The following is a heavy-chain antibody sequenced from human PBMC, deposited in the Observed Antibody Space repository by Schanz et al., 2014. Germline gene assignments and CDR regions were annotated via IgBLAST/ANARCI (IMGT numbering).Heavy chain of an antibody. CDR1: GYTFIDYS. CDR2: ISAYNGNT. J-gene: IGHJ4*02. CDR3: ARGGYSSGWYDRDIAHFDY. V-gene: IGHV1-18*04. D-gene: IGHD6-19*01. Sequence: QVRLVQSGAEVKKPGASVKVSCKASGYTFIDYSLNWVRQAPGQGLEWMGWISAYNGNTNYAQKLQGRVTMTTDTSTSTAYMELRSLRSDDTAVYYCARGGYSSGWYDRDIAHFDYWGQGTLVTVSS.